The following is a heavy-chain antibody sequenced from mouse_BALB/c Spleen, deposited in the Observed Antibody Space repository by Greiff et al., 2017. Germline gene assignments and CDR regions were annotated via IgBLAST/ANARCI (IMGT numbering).Heavy chain of an antibody. D-gene: IGHD1-2*01. J-gene: IGHJ2*01. CDR3: ARDEFITTVYFDY. V-gene: IGHV5-6-3*01. CDR1: GFTFSSYG. CDR2: INSNGGST. Sequence: EVKLVESGGGLVQPGGSLKLSCAASGFTFSSYGMSWVRQTPDKRLELVATINSNGGSTYYPDSVKGRFTISRDNAKNTLYLQMSSLKSEDTAMYDCARDEFITTVYFDYWGQGTTLTVSS.